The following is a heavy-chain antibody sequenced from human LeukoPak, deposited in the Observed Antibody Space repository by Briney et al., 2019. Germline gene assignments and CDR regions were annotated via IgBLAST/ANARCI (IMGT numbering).Heavy chain of an antibody. V-gene: IGHV1-8*01. CDR1: GYTFTSYD. Sequence: GASVKVSCKASGYTFTSYDIYWVRQATGQGLEWMGWMNPNSGNTGYAQKFRGRVTFTRNTSMSTAYMELSSLGSEDTAMFYCARSRRPIAVAGTDFDYWGQGTLVTVSS. CDR2: MNPNSGNT. CDR3: ARSRRPIAVAGTDFDY. J-gene: IGHJ4*02. D-gene: IGHD6-19*01.